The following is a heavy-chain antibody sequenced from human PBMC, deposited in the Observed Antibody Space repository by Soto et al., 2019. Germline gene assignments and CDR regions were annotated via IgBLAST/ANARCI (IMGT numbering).Heavy chain of an antibody. D-gene: IGHD3-3*01. Sequence: ASVKVSCKASGYTFTSYAXXWVRQAPGQRLEWMGWINAGNGNTKYSQKFQGRVTITRDTSASTAYMELSSLRSEDPPGYYCARAGRGGGGYYDFWSGYYTGIYXYYGMDVWGQGTTVTVSS. CDR1: GYTFTSYA. V-gene: IGHV1-3*01. CDR2: INAGNGNT. CDR3: ARAGRGGGGYYDFWSGYYTGIYXYYGMDV. J-gene: IGHJ6*02.